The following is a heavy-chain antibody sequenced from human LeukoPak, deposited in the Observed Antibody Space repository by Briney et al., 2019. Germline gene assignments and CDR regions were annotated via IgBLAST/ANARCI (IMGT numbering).Heavy chain of an antibody. J-gene: IGHJ5*02. V-gene: IGHV1-18*01. CDR2: IGAYNGNT. D-gene: IGHD6-13*01. Sequence: ASVKVSCKASGYTFTSYGISWVRQAPGQGLEWMGWIGAYNGNTNYAQKLQGRVTMTTDTSTSTAYMELRSLRSDDTAVYYCARDPSIAAAGGWFDPWGQGTLVTVSS. CDR3: ARDPSIAAAGGWFDP. CDR1: GYTFTSYG.